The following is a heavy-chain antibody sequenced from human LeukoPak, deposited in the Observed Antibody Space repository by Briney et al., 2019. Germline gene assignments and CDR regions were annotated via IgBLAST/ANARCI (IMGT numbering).Heavy chain of an antibody. Sequence: KPSETLSLTCTVSGGSNSFYYWTWIRQPPGKGLEWIGYIYYSGATDYNPFLKSRVTISIDTSKNQFSLKLTSVTVADTAVYYCASMDYGSGTYYPYWGQGTLVTVSS. V-gene: IGHV4-59*01. CDR3: ASMDYGSGTYYPY. D-gene: IGHD3-10*01. J-gene: IGHJ4*02. CDR2: IYYSGAT. CDR1: GGSNSFYY.